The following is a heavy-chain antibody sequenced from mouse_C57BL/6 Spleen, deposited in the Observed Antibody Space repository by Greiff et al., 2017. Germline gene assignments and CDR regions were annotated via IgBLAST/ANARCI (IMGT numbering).Heavy chain of an antibody. J-gene: IGHJ2*01. V-gene: IGHV1-82*01. Sequence: VQLVESGPELVKPGASVKISCKASGYAFSSSWMNWVKQRPGKGLEWIGRIYPGDGDTNYNGKFKGKATLTADKSSSTAYMQLSSLTSEDSAVYFCARGYYGSSYDYFDYWGQGTTLTVSS. CDR1: GYAFSSSW. CDR3: ARGYYGSSYDYFDY. CDR2: IYPGDGDT. D-gene: IGHD1-1*01.